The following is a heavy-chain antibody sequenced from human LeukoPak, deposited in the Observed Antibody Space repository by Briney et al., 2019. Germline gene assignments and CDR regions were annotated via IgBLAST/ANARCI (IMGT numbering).Heavy chain of an antibody. CDR2: IYYSGST. Sequence: PSETLSLTCTVSGGSISSSSYYWGWIRQPPGKGLEWIGSIYYSGSTYYNPSLKSRVTISVDTSKNQFSLKLSSVTAADTAVYYCAREVKYYYGSGIYTDYMDVWGKGTTVTISS. J-gene: IGHJ6*03. V-gene: IGHV4-39*07. D-gene: IGHD3-10*01. CDR1: GGSISSSSYY. CDR3: AREVKYYYGSGIYTDYMDV.